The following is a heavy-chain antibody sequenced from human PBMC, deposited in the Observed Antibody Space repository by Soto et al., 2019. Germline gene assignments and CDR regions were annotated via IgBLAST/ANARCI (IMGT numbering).Heavy chain of an antibody. CDR1: GGSFSVYY. V-gene: IGHV4-34*01. CDR2: INHSGST. Sequence: SLTCAVYGGSFSVYYGGLIRQRPGKGLEWIGEINHSGSTNYNPSLKSRVTISVDTSKNQFSLKLSSVTAADTAVYYCAKGRDTAMVLLALNWFDPWGQGTLVTVSS. J-gene: IGHJ5*02. D-gene: IGHD5-18*01. CDR3: AKGRDTAMVLLALNWFDP.